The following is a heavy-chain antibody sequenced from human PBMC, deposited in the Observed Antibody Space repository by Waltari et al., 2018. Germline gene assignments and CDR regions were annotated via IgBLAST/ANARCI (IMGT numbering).Heavy chain of an antibody. Sequence: QVQLQESGPGLVKPSQTLSLTCTVSGGSISSGGYYWSWIRQHPGKGLEWIGYIYHSGSTYSTPSLKSRVTISVDRSKNQFSLKLSSVTAADTAVYYCARDSVMITFGGVQVNGMDVWGQGTTVTVSS. J-gene: IGHJ6*02. D-gene: IGHD3-16*01. CDR1: GGSISSGGYY. CDR3: ARDSVMITFGGVQVNGMDV. V-gene: IGHV4-31*03. CDR2: IYHSGST.